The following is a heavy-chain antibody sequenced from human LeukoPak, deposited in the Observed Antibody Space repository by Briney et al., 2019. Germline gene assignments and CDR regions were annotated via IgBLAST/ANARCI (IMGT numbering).Heavy chain of an antibody. D-gene: IGHD5-12*01. CDR1: GGSISSSSYY. V-gene: IGHV4-39*01. J-gene: IGHJ6*03. CDR3: ARHYSGYDLHMDV. CDR2: IYYSGST. Sequence: SETLSLTCTVSGGSISSSSYYWGWIRQPPGKGLEWIGSIYYSGSTYYNPSLKSRVTISVDTSKNHFSLKLSSVTAADTAVYYCARHYSGYDLHMDVSSKGTTVTVSS.